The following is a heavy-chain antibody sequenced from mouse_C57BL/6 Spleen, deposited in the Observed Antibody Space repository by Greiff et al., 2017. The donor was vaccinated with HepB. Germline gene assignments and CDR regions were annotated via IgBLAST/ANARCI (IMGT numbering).Heavy chain of an antibody. D-gene: IGHD3-1*01. V-gene: IGHV3-6*01. CDR1: GYSITSGYY. J-gene: IGHJ4*01. CDR2: ISYDGSN. Sequence: DVKLQESGPGLVKPSQSLSLTCSVTGYSITSGYYWNWIRQFPGTQLAWMGYISYDGSNNSNPSLKNRISITRDTSKNPFFLKLTSVTTEDTATCYCARRGLLDPSMDDWGQGTSVTVAS. CDR3: ARRGLLDPSMDD.